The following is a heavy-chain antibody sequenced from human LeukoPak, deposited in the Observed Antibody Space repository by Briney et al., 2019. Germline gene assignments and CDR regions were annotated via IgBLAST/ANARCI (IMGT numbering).Heavy chain of an antibody. CDR1: GFTFSSYG. D-gene: IGHD5-12*01. CDR3: AKDRGYQPSSDWFDP. V-gene: IGHV3-30*02. J-gene: IGHJ5*02. CDR2: IRYDGSNK. Sequence: GGSLRLSCAASGFTFSSYGMHWVRQAPGKGLEWVAFIRYDGSNKYYADSVKGRFTISRDNSKNTLYLQMNSLRAEDTAVYYCAKDRGYQPSSDWFDPWGQGTLVTVSS.